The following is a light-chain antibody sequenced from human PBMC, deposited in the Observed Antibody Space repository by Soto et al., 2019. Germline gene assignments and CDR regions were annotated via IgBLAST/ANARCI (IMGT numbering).Light chain of an antibody. CDR3: QQYNNWPLT. Sequence: EVVMTQSPATLSVSPGERATLSCRASQSVTSRLAWYQQKPGQAPRLLIYGASARATGIAARFSGSGSGTEFTLTINSLQSEDFAVYYCQQYNNWPLTFGGGTKVDIK. CDR2: GAS. V-gene: IGKV3-15*01. J-gene: IGKJ4*01. CDR1: QSVTSR.